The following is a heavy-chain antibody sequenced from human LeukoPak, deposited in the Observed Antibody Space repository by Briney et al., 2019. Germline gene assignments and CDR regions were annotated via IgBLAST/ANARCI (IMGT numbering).Heavy chain of an antibody. V-gene: IGHV3-23*01. D-gene: IGHD3-10*01. Sequence: HPGGSLRLSCAASGFTFSSYAMSSVRQAPGKGLEWVSAISGSGGSTYYADSVKGRFTISRDNSKNTLYLQMNSLRAEDTAVYYCAKWFGGFGELLDYWGQGTLVTVSS. CDR1: GFTFSSYA. J-gene: IGHJ4*02. CDR3: AKWFGGFGELLDY. CDR2: ISGSGGST.